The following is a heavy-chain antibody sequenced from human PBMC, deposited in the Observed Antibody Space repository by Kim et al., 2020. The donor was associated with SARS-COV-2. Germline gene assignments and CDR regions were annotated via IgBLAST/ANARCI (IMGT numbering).Heavy chain of an antibody. CDR3: ARGGMTTLYS. J-gene: IGHJ4*02. V-gene: IGHV4-59*09. D-gene: IGHD1-1*01. CDR2: ST. Sequence: STNYNPALKSRVTISVDSSKNQFSLKVNSVTAADTAVYYCARGGMTTLYSWGQGTLVTVSS.